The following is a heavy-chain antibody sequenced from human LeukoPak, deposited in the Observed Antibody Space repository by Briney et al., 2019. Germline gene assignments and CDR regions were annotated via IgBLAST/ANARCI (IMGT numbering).Heavy chain of an antibody. D-gene: IGHD2-2*01. CDR3: ASFPTLGYCSSTSCYDDY. J-gene: IGHJ4*02. V-gene: IGHV4-39*07. CDR1: GFTFSSYS. CDR2: IYYSGST. Sequence: GSLRLSCAASGFTFSSYSMNWVRQPPGKGLEWIGSIYYSGSTYYNPSLKSRVTISVDTSKNQFSLKLSSVTAADTAVYYCASFPTLGYCSSTSCYDDYWGQGTLVTVSS.